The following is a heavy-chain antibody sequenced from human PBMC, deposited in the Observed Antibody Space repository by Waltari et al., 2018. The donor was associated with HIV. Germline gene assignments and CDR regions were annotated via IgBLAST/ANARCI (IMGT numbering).Heavy chain of an antibody. CDR1: GGAFVSHT. CDR3: ASARETMGVDFDS. J-gene: IGHJ5*01. Sequence: QVQPVQSGAEVKKPGSSVKVSCKASGGAFVSHTFNWVLQAPGQGLEWMGRAIPMFGTANYARKFQGRVTITADKSTTTAYMELNGLRIDDTAVYYCASARETMGVDFDSWGQGTLVTVS. D-gene: IGHD3-10*01. V-gene: IGHV1-69*08. CDR2: AIPMFGTA.